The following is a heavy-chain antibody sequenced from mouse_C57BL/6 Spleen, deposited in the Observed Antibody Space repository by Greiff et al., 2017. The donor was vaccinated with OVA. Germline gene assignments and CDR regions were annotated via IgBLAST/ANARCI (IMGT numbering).Heavy chain of an antibody. CDR1: GFTFSSYG. Sequence: EVQGVESGGDLVKPGGSLKLSCAASGFTFSSYGMSWVRQTPDQRLEWVATISSGGSYTYYPDSVKGRFTISRDNAKNTLYLQMSSLKSEDTAMYYCARPDDGYYVDWFAYWGQGTLVTVSA. V-gene: IGHV5-6*01. J-gene: IGHJ3*01. CDR2: ISSGGSYT. CDR3: ARPDDGYYVDWFAY. D-gene: IGHD2-3*01.